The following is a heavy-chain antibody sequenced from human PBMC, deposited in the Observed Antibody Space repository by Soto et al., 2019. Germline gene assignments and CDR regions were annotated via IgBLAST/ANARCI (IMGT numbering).Heavy chain of an antibody. V-gene: IGHV3-30*18. CDR2: ISYDGSNK. D-gene: IGHD2-15*01. Sequence: QVQLVESGGGVVQPGRSLRLSCAASGFTFSSYGMHWVRQAPGKGLEWVAVISYDGSNKYYADSVKGRFTISRDKSKNTLYLQMNSLRAEDTAVYYCAKDQDIVVVVAATGGYYFDYWGQGTLVTVSS. CDR1: GFTFSSYG. J-gene: IGHJ4*02. CDR3: AKDQDIVVVVAATGGYYFDY.